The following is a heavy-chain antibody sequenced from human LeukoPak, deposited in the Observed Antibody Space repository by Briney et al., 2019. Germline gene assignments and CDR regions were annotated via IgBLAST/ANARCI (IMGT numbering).Heavy chain of an antibody. V-gene: IGHV4-34*01. J-gene: IGHJ5*02. D-gene: IGHD3-9*01. CDR1: GGSFSGYY. CDR2: INHSGST. CDR3: ARVRYDILTGNNWFDP. Sequence: SETLSLTCAVYGGSFSGYYWSWIRQPPGKGLEWIGEINHSGSTNYNPSLKSRVTISVDTSKNQFSLKLSSVTAADTAVYYCARVRYDILTGNNWFDPWGQGTLVTVSS.